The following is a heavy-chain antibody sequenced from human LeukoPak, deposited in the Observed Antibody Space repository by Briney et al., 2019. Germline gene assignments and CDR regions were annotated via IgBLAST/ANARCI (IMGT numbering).Heavy chain of an antibody. Sequence: SETLSLTCIASGGSISSYYWSWIRQPPGKGLEWIGYIYYSGSTNYNPSLKSRVTISVDTSKNQFSLNLSSVTAADTAVYYCARGEGSVLPLHWGQGTLVTVSS. CDR2: IYYSGST. CDR1: GGSISSYY. CDR3: ARGEGSVLPLH. V-gene: IGHV4-59*01. D-gene: IGHD2-8*01. J-gene: IGHJ4*02.